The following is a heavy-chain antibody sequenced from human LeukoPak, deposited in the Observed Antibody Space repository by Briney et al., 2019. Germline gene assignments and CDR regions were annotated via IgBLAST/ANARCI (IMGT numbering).Heavy chain of an antibody. CDR1: GGTFSSYA. J-gene: IGHJ4*02. Sequence: SVKVSCKASGGTFSSYAISWVRQAPGQGLEWMGGIIPIFGTANYAQKFQGRVTITADKSTSTAYMELRSLRSDDTAVYYCARGYYYDSSGYPNFDYWGQGTLVTVSS. CDR2: IIPIFGTA. V-gene: IGHV1-69*06. D-gene: IGHD3-22*01. CDR3: ARGYYYDSSGYPNFDY.